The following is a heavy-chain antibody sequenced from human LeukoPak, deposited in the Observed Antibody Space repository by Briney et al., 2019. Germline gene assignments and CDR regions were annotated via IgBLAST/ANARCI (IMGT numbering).Heavy chain of an antibody. V-gene: IGHV1-8*01. CDR1: GYTFTSYD. CDR2: MNPNSDNA. D-gene: IGHD5-18*01. J-gene: IGHJ4*02. Sequence: ASVKVSCKASGYTFTSYDINWVRQAPGQGLEWMGWMNPNSDNAGYAQKFQGRVTMTRNPSISTAYMELSSLRSEDTAVYYCARDVRDTGAFDYWGQGTLVTVSS. CDR3: ARDVRDTGAFDY.